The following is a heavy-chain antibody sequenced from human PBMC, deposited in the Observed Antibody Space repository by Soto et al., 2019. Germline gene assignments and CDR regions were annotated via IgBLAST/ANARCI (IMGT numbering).Heavy chain of an antibody. J-gene: IGHJ6*01. D-gene: IGHD3-10*01. V-gene: IGHV1-2*04. Sequence: ASVKVSCKASGYTFTGYYMHWVRQAPGQGLEWMGWINPNSGGTNYAQKFQGWVTMTRDTSISTAYMELSRLRSDDTAVYYCARGGYYYGSGSYSKDYYYYGMDVWAQGTTVTVSS. CDR1: GYTFTGYY. CDR3: ARGGYYYGSGSYSKDYYYYGMDV. CDR2: INPNSGGT.